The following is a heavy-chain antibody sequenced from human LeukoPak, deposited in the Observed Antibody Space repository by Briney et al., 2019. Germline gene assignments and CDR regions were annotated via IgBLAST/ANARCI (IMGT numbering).Heavy chain of an antibody. CDR3: ARDGRWGQHCSGGSCYWNWFDP. Sequence: ASVKVSCKASGYTFTGYYMDWVRQAPGQGLEWMRWINPNTGGTNHAQKFQGRVTMTRDTSISTPYMELSRLRSDDTAVYYCARDGRWGQHCSGGSCYWNWFDPWGQGTLVTVSS. CDR1: GYTFTGYY. J-gene: IGHJ5*02. CDR2: INPNTGGT. V-gene: IGHV1-2*02. D-gene: IGHD2-15*01.